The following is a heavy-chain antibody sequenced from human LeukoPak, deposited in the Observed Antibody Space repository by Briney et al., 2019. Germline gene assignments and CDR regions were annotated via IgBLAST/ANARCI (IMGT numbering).Heavy chain of an antibody. Sequence: PGGSLRLSCAASGFTFSSYEMNWVRQAPGKGLEWVSYISSSGSTIYYADSVKGRFTISRDNAKNSLYQQMNSLRAEDTAVYYCARKRRWSPGAFDIWGQGTMVTVSS. D-gene: IGHD3-3*01. J-gene: IGHJ3*02. CDR2: ISSSGSTI. V-gene: IGHV3-48*03. CDR3: ARKRRWSPGAFDI. CDR1: GFTFSSYE.